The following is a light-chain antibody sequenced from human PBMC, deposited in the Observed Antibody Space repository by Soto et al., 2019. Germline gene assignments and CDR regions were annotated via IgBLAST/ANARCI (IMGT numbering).Light chain of an antibody. CDR2: ASS. J-gene: IGKJ1*01. CDR1: QTVKTY. V-gene: IGKV1-39*01. Sequence: DVQMTQSPSSLSASVGDCVTITCRSSQTVKTYLNWYQHKPGKAPQLLIYASSRLQTGVASRFSGSGSGTYFSLTISSLQPEDFATYYCQQTSTTPGTFGQGTKVEIK. CDR3: QQTSTTPGT.